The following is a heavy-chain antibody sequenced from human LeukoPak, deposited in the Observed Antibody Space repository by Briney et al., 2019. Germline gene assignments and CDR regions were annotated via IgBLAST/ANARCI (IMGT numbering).Heavy chain of an antibody. CDR1: GFTFSSYA. J-gene: IGHJ6*03. D-gene: IGHD3-3*01. V-gene: IGHV3-23*01. CDR2: ISGSGGST. Sequence: PGGSLRLSCAASGFTFSSYAMSWVRQAPGMGLEWVSAISGSGGSTYYADSGKGRFTIARDNSKTTLYLQINSLRAEDTAVYYCSKDWSGYPYYYYYYMDVWGKGTTVTVSS. CDR3: SKDWSGYPYYYYYYMDV.